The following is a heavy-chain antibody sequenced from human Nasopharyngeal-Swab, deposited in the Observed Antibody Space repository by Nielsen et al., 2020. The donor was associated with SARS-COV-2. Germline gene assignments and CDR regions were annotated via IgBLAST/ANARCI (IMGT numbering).Heavy chain of an antibody. Sequence: GESLKISREGSGYSFSNYWISWVRQVPGKGLEWMGKVDPSDSYTDYSPSLRGHVTISVDRPISTAYLQWSSLKASDTAMYYCARQYQNYFGSGDYHGAFDIWGQGTMVTVSS. CDR1: GYSFSNYW. D-gene: IGHD3-10*01. CDR3: ARQYQNYFGSGDYHGAFDI. CDR2: VDPSDSYT. V-gene: IGHV5-10-1*01. J-gene: IGHJ3*02.